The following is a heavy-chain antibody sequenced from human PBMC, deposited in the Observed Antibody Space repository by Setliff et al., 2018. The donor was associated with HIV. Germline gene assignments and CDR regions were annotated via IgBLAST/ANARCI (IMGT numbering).Heavy chain of an antibody. D-gene: IGHD6-19*01. V-gene: IGHV3-30-3*01. J-gene: IGHJ2*01. CDR2: ISYDGSNK. Sequence: GGSLRLSCAASGFTFSNYAMHWVRQAPGKGLEWVAVISYDGSNKYYADSVQGRFTISRDNSKNTLYLQMSSLRTEDTAVYYCAKEIMIMAGPWYFDLWGRGTLVTVSS. CDR3: AKEIMIMAGPWYFDL. CDR1: GFTFSNYA.